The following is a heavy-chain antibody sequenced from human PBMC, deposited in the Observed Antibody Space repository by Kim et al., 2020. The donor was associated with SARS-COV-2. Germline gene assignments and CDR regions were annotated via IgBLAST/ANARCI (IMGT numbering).Heavy chain of an antibody. V-gene: IGHV3-30*18. J-gene: IGHJ4*02. CDR3: AKDKGDYVFDY. Sequence: GGSLRLSCAASGFTFSSYGMHWVRQAPGKGLEWVAVISYDGSNKYYADSVKGRFTISRDNSKNTLYLQMNSLRAEDTAVYYCAKDKGDYVFDYWGQGTLVPVSS. CDR1: GFTFSSYG. CDR2: ISYDGSNK. D-gene: IGHD4-17*01.